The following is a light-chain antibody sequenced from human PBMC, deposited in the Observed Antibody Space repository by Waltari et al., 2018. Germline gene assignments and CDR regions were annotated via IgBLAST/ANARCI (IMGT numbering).Light chain of an antibody. Sequence: IVLTQSPGTLSLSPGESAALSCRASQSVSRYLAWYQQKPGQAPRLLIYGASRRATGIPDRFSGSGSETDFTLTISRVEPEDFAVYYCQHYAYSPRSFGQGTKVEIK. V-gene: IGKV3-20*01. CDR1: QSVSRY. J-gene: IGKJ1*01. CDR2: GAS. CDR3: QHYAYSPRS.